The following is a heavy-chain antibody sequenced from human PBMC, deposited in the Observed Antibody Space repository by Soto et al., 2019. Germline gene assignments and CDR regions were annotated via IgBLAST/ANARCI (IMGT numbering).Heavy chain of an antibody. J-gene: IGHJ4*02. D-gene: IGHD2-21*01. Sequence: SETLSLTCTVSGGSISSGAYYWSWIRQHPGKGLEWIGWIYYSGSTYYNPSLESRVTMSVDTSKNQFSLKLSSVTAADTAVYYCARLCGDVFSSPSFHYWGQGTLVTVS. CDR3: ARLCGDVFSSPSFHY. CDR1: GGSISSGAYY. V-gene: IGHV4-31*03. CDR2: IYYSGST.